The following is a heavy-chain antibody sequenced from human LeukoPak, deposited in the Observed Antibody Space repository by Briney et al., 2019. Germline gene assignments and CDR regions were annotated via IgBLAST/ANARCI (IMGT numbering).Heavy chain of an antibody. D-gene: IGHD3-22*01. CDR3: AREPTYYYDSSGYYYFDY. J-gene: IGHJ4*02. Sequence: SVKVSCKASGYTFTGYYMHWVRQAPGQGLEWMGGIIPIFGTANYAQKFQGRVTITADESTSTAYMELSSLRSEDTAVYYCAREPTYYYDSSGYYYFDYWGQGTLVTVSS. CDR1: GYTFTGYY. CDR2: IIPIFGTA. V-gene: IGHV1-69*13.